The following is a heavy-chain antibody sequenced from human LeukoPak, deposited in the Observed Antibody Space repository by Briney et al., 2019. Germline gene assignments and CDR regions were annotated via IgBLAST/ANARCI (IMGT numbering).Heavy chain of an antibody. J-gene: IGHJ5*02. D-gene: IGHD1-14*01. CDR2: IYYSGST. Sequence: SETLSLTCTVSGGSISSSSYYWGWIRQPPGKGLEWIGSIYYSGSTYYNPSLKSRVTISVDTSKNQFSLKLSSVTAADTAVYYVAEKGGAGFNPWGQGTLVTVSS. CDR1: GGSISSSSYY. V-gene: IGHV4-39*01. CDR3: AEKGGAGFNP.